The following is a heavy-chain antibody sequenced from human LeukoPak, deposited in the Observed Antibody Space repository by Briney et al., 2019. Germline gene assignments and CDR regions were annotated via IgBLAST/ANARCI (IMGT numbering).Heavy chain of an antibody. D-gene: IGHD2-15*01. Sequence: GGSLRLSCAASGFTFISYCMSWVRQAPGKGLEWVANIKQDGSEKYYVDCVKGRFTISRDNAKNSLYLQMNSLRAEDTAVYYCARGYCSGGSCERAKRGYSYGYWFESYYMDVWGKGTTVAVSS. CDR1: GFTFISYC. V-gene: IGHV3-7*04. CDR3: ARGYCSGGSCERAKRGYSYGYWFESYYMDV. CDR2: IKQDGSEK. J-gene: IGHJ6*03.